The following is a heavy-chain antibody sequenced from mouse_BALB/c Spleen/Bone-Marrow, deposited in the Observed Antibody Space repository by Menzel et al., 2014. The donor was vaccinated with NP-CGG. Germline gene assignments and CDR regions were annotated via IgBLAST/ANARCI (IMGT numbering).Heavy chain of an antibody. J-gene: IGHJ3*01. CDR3: ASPIYYGNYGFDY. CDR1: GYTFSSYW. Sequence: VQLQQSGAALMKPGASVKISCKATGYTFSSYWLEWVKQRPGHGLEWIGEILPGSGSIKYNEKFKGKATFTADTSSNTAYMHLRSLTSEDSAVYYCASPIYYGNYGFDYWGQGTLVTVSA. CDR2: ILPGSGSI. D-gene: IGHD2-1*01. V-gene: IGHV1-9*01.